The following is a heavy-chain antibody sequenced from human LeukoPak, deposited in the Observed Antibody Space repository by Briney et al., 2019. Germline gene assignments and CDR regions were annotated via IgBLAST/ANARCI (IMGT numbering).Heavy chain of an antibody. CDR2: IQQDGSER. Sequence: PGGSVTLSCAASVFSFSNHWMGWVRHAPWKGLEWVANIQQDGSERYYVDSVKGRFTISRDNAKNSLYLQMSSLRAEDTAVYYCARDKVVGATYFDYWGQGTLVTVSS. D-gene: IGHD1-26*01. CDR1: VFSFSNHW. CDR3: ARDKVVGATYFDY. J-gene: IGHJ4*02. V-gene: IGHV3-7*01.